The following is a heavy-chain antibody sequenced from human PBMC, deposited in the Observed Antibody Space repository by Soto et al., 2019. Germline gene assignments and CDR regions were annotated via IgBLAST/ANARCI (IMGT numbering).Heavy chain of an antibody. D-gene: IGHD1-1*01. CDR1: GFTFSSYE. Sequence: GGSLRLSCAASGFTFSSYEMNWVRQAPGKGLECVSYISSSGITTYYADSVKGRFTISRDNSKNTVYLQMSSLRAEDTAVYYCVKDRYVEYWGQGTLVTVSS. CDR2: ISSSGITT. V-gene: IGHV3-48*03. CDR3: VKDRYVEY. J-gene: IGHJ4*02.